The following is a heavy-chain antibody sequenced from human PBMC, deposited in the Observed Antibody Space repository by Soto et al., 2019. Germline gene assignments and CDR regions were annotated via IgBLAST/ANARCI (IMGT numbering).Heavy chain of an antibody. CDR1: GFRFSDYG. J-gene: IGHJ4*02. CDR2: MSFDGTYK. D-gene: IGHD4-17*01. CDR3: AKDRRDGEYNSVYDF. V-gene: IGHV3-30*18. Sequence: QVQLAESGGGVVQPGRSLRLSCVGSGFRFSDYGMHWVRQAPGKGLEWVAMMSFDGTYKYYADSLKGRFIISRDNSKNTLYLQMNNLRAEDTAVYFCAKDRRDGEYNSVYDFWGQGTLVTISS.